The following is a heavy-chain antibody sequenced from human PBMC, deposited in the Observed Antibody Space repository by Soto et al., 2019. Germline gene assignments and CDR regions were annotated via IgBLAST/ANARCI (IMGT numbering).Heavy chain of an antibody. CDR3: ARAQYLPPDVFDV. CDR1: GLTFTNYW. D-gene: IGHD2-2*01. V-gene: IGHV3-74*01. J-gene: IGHJ3*01. CDR2: INSDGSST. Sequence: GGSLRLSCAASGLTFTNYWMHWARQAPGTGPVWVSRINSDGSSTSHADSVKGRCTISSDNAKKTLYLQMSSLRAEDMAVFPCARAQYLPPDVFDVWGRGTVVTVSS.